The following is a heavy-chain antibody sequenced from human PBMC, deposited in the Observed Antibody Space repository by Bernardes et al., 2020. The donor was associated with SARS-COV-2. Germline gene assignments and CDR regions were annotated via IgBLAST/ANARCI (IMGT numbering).Heavy chain of an antibody. CDR1: GYTFGSYA. Sequence: VKVSCKASGYTFGSYAMNWVRQAPGQGLEWMGWINTNTGNPTYAQGFTGRFVFSLDTSVSTAYLQISSLKTEDTAVYFCVRAPPVAGYNWFDPWGQGTLVTVSS. CDR2: INTNTGNP. J-gene: IGHJ5*02. D-gene: IGHD6-19*01. CDR3: VRAPPVAGYNWFDP. V-gene: IGHV7-4-1*02.